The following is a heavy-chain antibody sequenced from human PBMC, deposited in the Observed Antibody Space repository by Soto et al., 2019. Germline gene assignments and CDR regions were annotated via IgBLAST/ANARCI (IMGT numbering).Heavy chain of an antibody. J-gene: IGHJ4*02. D-gene: IGHD5-18*01. CDR2: THHSGST. CDR1: GGSMSSSNW. Sequence: PSETLSLTCTVSGGSMSSSNWWDWVRQPPGKGLEWIGETHHSGSTYYNPSLKSRVTISVDTSKNQFSLKLSSVTAADTAVYYCASITAMVPHFDYWGQGTLVTVSS. V-gene: IGHV4-4*02. CDR3: ASITAMVPHFDY.